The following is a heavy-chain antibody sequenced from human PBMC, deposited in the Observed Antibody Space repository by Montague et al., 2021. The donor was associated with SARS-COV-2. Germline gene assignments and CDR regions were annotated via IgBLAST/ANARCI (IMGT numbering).Heavy chain of an antibody. V-gene: IGHV4-59*01. CDR2: IYHGGTT. D-gene: IGHD2-21*01. CDR3: ARPSMVSRNYYYYGIDV. Sequence: SETLSLTCIVSGGSINSFYWSWIRQPPGKGLEWIGYIYHGGTTHYSPSLKSRVAISLDTSKNQFSLTLNSVTAADTAVYYCARPSMVSRNYYYYGIDVWGQGTTVTVSS. J-gene: IGHJ6*02. CDR1: GGSINSFY.